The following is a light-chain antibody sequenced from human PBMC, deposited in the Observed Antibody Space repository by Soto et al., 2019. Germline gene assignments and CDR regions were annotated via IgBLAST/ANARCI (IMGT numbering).Light chain of an antibody. CDR3: QSYDSRLSGWV. CDR2: ANT. CDR1: SSNIGAGYD. J-gene: IGLJ3*02. Sequence: QSVLTQPPSVSGAPGQRVTISCSGSSSNIGAGYDVQWYQQLPGTAPKVIMYANTNRPSGVPDRFSGSKSDTSASLAINGLQAEDEADYYCQSYDSRLSGWVFGGGTKLTVL. V-gene: IGLV1-40*01.